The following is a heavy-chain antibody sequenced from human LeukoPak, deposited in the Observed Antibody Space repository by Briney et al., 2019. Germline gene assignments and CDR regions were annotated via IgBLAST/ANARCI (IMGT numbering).Heavy chain of an antibody. D-gene: IGHD2-8*01. Sequence: PSETLSLTCTVSGGSISSSSYYWGWIRQPPGKGLDWIGSIYYSGSTYYNPSLKSRVTTSVDTSKNQFSLKLSSVTAADTAVYYCARDPLLIGLARRGDYWGQGTLVTVSS. CDR1: GGSISSSSYY. CDR3: ARDPLLIGLARRGDY. CDR2: IYYSGST. V-gene: IGHV4-39*07. J-gene: IGHJ4*02.